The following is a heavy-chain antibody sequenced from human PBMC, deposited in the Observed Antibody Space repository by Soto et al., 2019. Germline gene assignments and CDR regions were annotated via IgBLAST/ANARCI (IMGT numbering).Heavy chain of an antibody. CDR3: ARGWGYFDSSGFPYLYAMDV. V-gene: IGHV3-7*01. D-gene: IGHD3-22*01. Sequence: PRLSCAASGFTFSTYWMSWVRQAPGKGLEWVANIKEDGSEKYYVDSVEGRFTISRDNAKNSLYLQMTSLRAEDTALYYCARGWGYFDSSGFPYLYAMDVWGQGTTVTV. J-gene: IGHJ6*02. CDR2: IKEDGSEK. CDR1: GFTFSTYW.